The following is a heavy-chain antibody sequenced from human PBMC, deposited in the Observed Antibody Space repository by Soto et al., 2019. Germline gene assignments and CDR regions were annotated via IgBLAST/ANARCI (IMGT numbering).Heavy chain of an antibody. CDR2: IYPGDSDT. CDR1: GYSFTSYW. V-gene: IGHV5-51*01. J-gene: IGHJ6*02. CDR3: PKVGSPGLVYYYYGMDV. Sequence: GESLKISCKGSGYSFTSYWIGWVRQMPGKGLEWMGIIYPGDSDTRYSPSFQGQVTISADKSISTAYLQWSSLKASDTAMYYCPKVGSPGLVYYYYGMDVWGQGTTVTVSS. D-gene: IGHD1-26*01.